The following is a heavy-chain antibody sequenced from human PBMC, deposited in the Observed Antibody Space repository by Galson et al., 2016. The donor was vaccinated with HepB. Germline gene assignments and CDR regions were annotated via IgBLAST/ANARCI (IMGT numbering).Heavy chain of an antibody. Sequence: SLRLSCAASEFTFSSYAMHWVRQAPGKGLEWVAVISYDGSNKYYANSVKGRFTISRDNSKNTLYLQMDSLRAEDTAVYYCARDPGFERDGNYSSDAFDIWGQGTMVTVSS. J-gene: IGHJ3*02. CDR2: ISYDGSNK. CDR3: ARDPGFERDGNYSSDAFDI. V-gene: IGHV3-30-3*01. CDR1: EFTFSSYA. D-gene: IGHD1-26*01.